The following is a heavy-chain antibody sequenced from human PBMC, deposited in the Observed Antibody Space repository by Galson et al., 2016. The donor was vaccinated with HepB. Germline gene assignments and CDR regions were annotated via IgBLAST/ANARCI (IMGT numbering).Heavy chain of an antibody. Sequence: SLRLSCAASGFNFGGAALHWVRQAPGKGLEWVAHMRSAPNNYATKYAASVEGRFIISREDSKNMAHLQMSSLKTEDTAVYYCSASFGGSLSWEYYFDFWGQGILVTVSS. CDR3: SASFGGSLSWEYYFDF. V-gene: IGHV3-73*01. CDR1: GFNFGGAA. D-gene: IGHD1-26*01. CDR2: MRSAPNNYAT. J-gene: IGHJ4*02.